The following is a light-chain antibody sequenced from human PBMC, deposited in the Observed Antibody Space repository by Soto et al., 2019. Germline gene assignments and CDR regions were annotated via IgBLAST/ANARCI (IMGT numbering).Light chain of an antibody. CDR3: QHYNSYSEA. CDR1: QTISSW. CDR2: KAS. J-gene: IGKJ1*01. V-gene: IGKV1-5*03. Sequence: DIQMTQYASTLSGSVGDRVTITCRASQTISSWLAWYQQKPGKAPKLLIYKASTLKSGVPSRFSGSGSGTEFTLTISSLQPDDFATYYCQHYNSYSEAFGQRTKVDIK.